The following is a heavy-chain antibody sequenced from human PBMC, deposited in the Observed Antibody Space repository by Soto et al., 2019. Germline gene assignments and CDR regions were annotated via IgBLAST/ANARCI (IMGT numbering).Heavy chain of an antibody. D-gene: IGHD3-22*01. J-gene: IGHJ4*02. CDR1: GGSVSSGNYY. CDR3: ARSMLYSDGSNYSPFDY. CDR2: FYYTGSI. V-gene: IGHV4-61*01. Sequence: SETLSLTCTVSGGSVSSGNYYWSWIRQPPGEGLEWIGYFYYTGSINYNPSLKSRVTISIDASKNQFSLRLSSVTAADTAVYYCARSMLYSDGSNYSPFDYWGKGTLVTVSS.